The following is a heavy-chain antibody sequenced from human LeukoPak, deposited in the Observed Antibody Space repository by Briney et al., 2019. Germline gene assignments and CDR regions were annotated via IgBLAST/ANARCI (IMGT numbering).Heavy chain of an antibody. V-gene: IGHV3-33*01. CDR1: GFIFSSYG. J-gene: IGHJ4*02. Sequence: GGSLRLSCAASGFIFSSYGMHWVRQAPGKGLEWVAVIWYDGSNKYYADSVKGRFTISRDNSKNTLYLQMNSLRAEDTAVYYCARVGYCSSTSCYDGRYFDYWGQGTLVTVSS. CDR2: IWYDGSNK. CDR3: ARVGYCSSTSCYDGRYFDY. D-gene: IGHD2-2*01.